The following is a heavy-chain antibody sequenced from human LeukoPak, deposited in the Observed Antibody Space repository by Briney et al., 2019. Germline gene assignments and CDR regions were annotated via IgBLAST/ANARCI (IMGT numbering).Heavy chain of an antibody. D-gene: IGHD3-22*01. CDR3: ARDPHYYYDSSGYYYGTPPFDY. CDR1: GYTFTSYY. CDR2: INPSGGST. J-gene: IGHJ4*02. Sequence: GASVKVSCKASGYTFTSYYMHWVRQAPGQGLEWMGIINPSGGSTSYAQKLQGRVTMTTDTSTSTAYMELRSLRSDDTAVYYCARDPHYYYDSSGYYYGTPPFDYWGQGTLVTVSS. V-gene: IGHV1-46*01.